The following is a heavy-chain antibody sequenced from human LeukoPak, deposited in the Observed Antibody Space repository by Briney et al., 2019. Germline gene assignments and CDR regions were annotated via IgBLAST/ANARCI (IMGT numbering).Heavy chain of an antibody. CDR1: GFTFSSYG. V-gene: IGHV3-33*01. D-gene: IGHD7-27*01. J-gene: IGHJ6*02. CDR2: IWYDGSNK. CDR3: ARVEGSNWGYYYGMDV. Sequence: TGGSLRHSCAASGFTFSSYGMHWVRQAPGKGLELVAVIWYDGSNKYYADSVKGRFTISRDNSKNTLYLQMNSLRAEDTAVYYCARVEGSNWGYYYGMDVWGQGTTVTVSS.